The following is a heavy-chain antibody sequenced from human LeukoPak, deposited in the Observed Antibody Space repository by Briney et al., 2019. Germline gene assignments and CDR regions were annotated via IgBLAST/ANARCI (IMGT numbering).Heavy chain of an antibody. CDR2: IYTSGST. CDR1: GGSISSDNYY. J-gene: IGHJ3*02. V-gene: IGHV4-61*02. D-gene: IGHD5-24*01. Sequence: NPSETLSLTCTVSGGSISSDNYYWSWIRQPAGRALEWIGRIYTSGSTNYNPSLKSRVTISVDTSKNQFSLKLSSVTAADTAVYYCARGGVMADAFDIWGQGTMVTVSS. CDR3: ARGGVMADAFDI.